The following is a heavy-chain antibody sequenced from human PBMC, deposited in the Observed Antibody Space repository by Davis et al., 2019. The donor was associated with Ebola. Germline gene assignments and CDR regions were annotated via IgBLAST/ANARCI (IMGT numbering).Heavy chain of an antibody. J-gene: IGHJ6*02. V-gene: IGHV4-34*10. CDR2: IHHSGRT. CDR3: ATLGMITFGGEIAPYDTDV. D-gene: IGHD3-16*01. CDR1: GGSFSGYY. Sequence: MPSETLSLTCAVYGGSFSGYYWSWIRQPPGKGLEWIGYIHHSGRTNFNPSLKSRVTMSVDSSKNQFSLKVNSVTAADTAVYYCATLGMITFGGEIAPYDTDVWGQGTTVTVSS.